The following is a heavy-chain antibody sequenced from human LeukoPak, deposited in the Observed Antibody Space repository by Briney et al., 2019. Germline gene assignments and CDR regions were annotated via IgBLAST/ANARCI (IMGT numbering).Heavy chain of an antibody. CDR1: GGSISSYY. D-gene: IGHD2-15*01. J-gene: IGHJ3*02. CDR2: IYYSGST. Sequence: KPSETLSLTCTVSGGSISSYYWSWIRQPPGKGLEWIGYIYYSGSTNYNPPLKSRVTISVDTSKNQFSLKLSSVTAADTAVYYCARGGFYAFDIWGQGTKVTVSS. CDR3: ARGGFYAFDI. V-gene: IGHV4-59*01.